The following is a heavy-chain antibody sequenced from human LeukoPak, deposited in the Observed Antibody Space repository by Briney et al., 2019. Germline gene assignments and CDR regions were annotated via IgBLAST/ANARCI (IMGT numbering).Heavy chain of an antibody. CDR2: IYYSGST. J-gene: IGHJ3*02. V-gene: IGHV4-61*08. CDR3: AREGYYGSGSYYKFVAFDI. Sequence: PSETLSLTCAVSGGSISSGDYYWTWIRQPPGKGLEWIGYIYYSGSTNYNPSLKSRVTISVDTSKNQFSLKLSSVTAADTAVYYCAREGYYGSGSYYKFVAFDIWGQGTMVTVSS. CDR1: GGSISSGDYY. D-gene: IGHD3-10*01.